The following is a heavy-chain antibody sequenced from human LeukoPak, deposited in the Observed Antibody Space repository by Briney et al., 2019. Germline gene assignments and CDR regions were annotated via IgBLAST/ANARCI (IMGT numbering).Heavy chain of an antibody. J-gene: IGHJ4*02. CDR3: AAGTAADY. V-gene: IGHV3-11*03. D-gene: IGHD6-13*01. CDR1: GIPFSDYY. CDR2: ISSSSSYT. Sequence: PGGSLRLSCVVSGIPFSDYYMNWIRQAPGKGLEWISYISSSSSYTDYADSVEGRFTISRDNAQNALSLQMNSLRVEDTAVYYCAAGTAADYWGQGTRVAVSS.